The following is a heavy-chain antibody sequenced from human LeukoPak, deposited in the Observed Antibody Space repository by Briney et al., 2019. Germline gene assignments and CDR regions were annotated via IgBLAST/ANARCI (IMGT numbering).Heavy chain of an antibody. CDR2: INPSGGST. J-gene: IGHJ4*02. D-gene: IGHD6-6*01. CDR1: GYTFTNFG. Sequence: ASVKVSCKASGYTFTNFGISWVRQAPGQGLEWMGIINPSGGSTSYAQKFQGRVTMTRDMSTSTVYMELSSLRSEDTAVYYCARVVGSSSSGFDYWGQGTLVTVSS. V-gene: IGHV1-46*01. CDR3: ARVVGSSSSGFDY.